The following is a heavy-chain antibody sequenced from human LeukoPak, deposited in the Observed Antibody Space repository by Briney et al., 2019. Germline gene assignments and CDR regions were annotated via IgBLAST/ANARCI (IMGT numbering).Heavy chain of an antibody. Sequence: GGSLGLSCAASGFTFSDYAMSWVRQAPGKGLDWVSGINSDGTAYYADSVKGRFTISRDNSKNTLYLQMNSLRAEDTAVYYCATFYSSSWYEWFDPWGQGTLVTVSS. CDR2: INSDGTA. CDR3: ATFYSSSWYEWFDP. J-gene: IGHJ5*02. D-gene: IGHD6-13*01. CDR1: GFTFSDYA. V-gene: IGHV3-23*01.